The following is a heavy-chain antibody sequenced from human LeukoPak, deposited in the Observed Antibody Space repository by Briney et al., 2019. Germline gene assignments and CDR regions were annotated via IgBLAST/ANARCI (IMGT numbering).Heavy chain of an antibody. V-gene: IGHV4-4*02. J-gene: IGHJ4*02. D-gene: IGHD3-10*01. Sequence: PSGTLSLTCAVSGGSISSSNWRSWVRQPPGKGLEWIGEIYHSGSTNYNPSLKSRVTISVDKSKNQFSLKLSSVTAADMAVYYCARDPSGWGYYGSGSYPDYWGQGTLVTVSS. CDR3: ARDPSGWGYYGSGSYPDY. CDR2: IYHSGST. CDR1: GGSISSSNW.